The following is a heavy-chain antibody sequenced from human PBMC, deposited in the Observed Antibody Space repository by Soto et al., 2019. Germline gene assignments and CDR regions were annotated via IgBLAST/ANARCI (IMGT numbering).Heavy chain of an antibody. D-gene: IGHD6-19*01. V-gene: IGHV6-1*01. CDR2: TYYRSKWYN. J-gene: IGHJ5*02. CDR1: GDSVSSNSAA. CDR3: ARDRGYSSGWSTWNWFDP. Sequence: SQTLSLTCAISGDSVSSNSAAWNWIRQSPSRGLEWLGRTYYRSKWYNDYAVSVKSRITINPDTSKNQFSLQLNSVTPEDTAVYYCARDRGYSSGWSTWNWFDPWGQGTLVTVSS.